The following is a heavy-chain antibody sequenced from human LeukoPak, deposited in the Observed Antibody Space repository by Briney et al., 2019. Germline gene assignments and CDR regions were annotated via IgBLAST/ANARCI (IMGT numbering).Heavy chain of an antibody. V-gene: IGHV3-7*03. CDR2: IKQDGSKK. CDR1: GFPFSSYW. Sequence: GGSLRLSCVASGFPFSSYWMTWVRQAPGKGLEWVANIKQDGSKKSYVDSVKGRFTISRDNAKNSLYLQMNSLRAEDTAFYYCVRGTTNYYFGSWGQGTLVTVSS. D-gene: IGHD4-11*01. J-gene: IGHJ4*02. CDR3: VRGTTNYYFGS.